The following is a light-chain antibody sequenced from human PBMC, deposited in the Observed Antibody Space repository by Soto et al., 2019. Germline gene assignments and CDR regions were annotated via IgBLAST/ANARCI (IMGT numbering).Light chain of an antibody. Sequence: EIVMTQSPATLSVSPGGRATLSCRASHHVSSNLAWYRQKPGQAPTLLIYRASTRATGIPATFSGSGSGTEFTLTISSLQSEDFAVYYCQQYNKWPYTFGQGTKLEI. CDR1: HHVSSN. CDR3: QQYNKWPYT. CDR2: RAS. J-gene: IGKJ2*01. V-gene: IGKV3-15*01.